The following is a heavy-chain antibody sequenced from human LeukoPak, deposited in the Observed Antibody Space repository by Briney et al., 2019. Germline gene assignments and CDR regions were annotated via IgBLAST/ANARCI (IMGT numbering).Heavy chain of an antibody. D-gene: IGHD6-19*01. CDR2: IYYSGST. Sequence: PSETLSLTCTVSGGSISSSSYYWGWIRQPPGKGLEWTGSIYYSGSTYYNPSLKSRVTISVDTSKNQFSLKLSSVTAADTAVYYCASEDSSGWYTGGDYWGQGTLVTVSS. CDR3: ASEDSSGWYTGGDY. V-gene: IGHV4-39*01. CDR1: GGSISSSSYY. J-gene: IGHJ4*02.